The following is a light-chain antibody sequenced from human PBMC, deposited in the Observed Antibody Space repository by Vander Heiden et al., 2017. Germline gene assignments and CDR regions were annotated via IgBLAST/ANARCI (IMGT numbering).Light chain of an antibody. V-gene: IGLV2-23*02. CDR3: SSYASSSTWV. CDR2: EVS. Sequence: QSALTQPASVSGSPGQSITISCTGTSSDVGSYNLVSCYQQPPGNPPILMCYEVSKRPSGVSNRFAGSKAGTTAFLTTSGLQAEDEAYYYCSSYASSSTWVFGGGTKLTVL. J-gene: IGLJ3*02. CDR1: SSDVGSYNL.